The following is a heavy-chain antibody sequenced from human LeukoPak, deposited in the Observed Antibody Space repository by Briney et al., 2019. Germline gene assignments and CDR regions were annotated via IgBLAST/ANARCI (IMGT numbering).Heavy chain of an antibody. CDR2: ISSSSYI. J-gene: IGHJ6*03. D-gene: IGHD3-3*02. CDR1: GFTFSSYS. CDR3: ARDDPPLSDLYYYMDV. V-gene: IGHV3-21*01. Sequence: GGSLRLSCAASGFTFSSYSMNWVRQAPGKGLEWVSSISSSSYIYYADSVKGRFTISRDNAKNSLYLQMNSLRAEDTAVYYCARDDPPLSDLYYYMDVWGKGTTVTVSS.